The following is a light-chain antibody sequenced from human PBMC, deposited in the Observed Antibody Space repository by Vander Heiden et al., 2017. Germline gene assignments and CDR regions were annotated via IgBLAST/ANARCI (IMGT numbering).Light chain of an antibody. CDR2: EVS. CDR3: SSYTSSSTVV. J-gene: IGLJ2*01. V-gene: IGLV2-14*01. CDR1: SSDVVGYNY. Sequence: QSALTQPASVSGSPGQSLTLSCTGTSSDVVGYNYVSWYQQHPGKAPKLMIYEVSNRPSGVSNRFSGSKSGNTASLTISGLQAEDEADYYCSSYTSSSTVVFGGGTKLTVL.